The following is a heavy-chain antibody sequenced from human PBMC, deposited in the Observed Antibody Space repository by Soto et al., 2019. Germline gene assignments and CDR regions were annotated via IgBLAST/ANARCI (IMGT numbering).Heavy chain of an antibody. V-gene: IGHV4-30-2*05. J-gene: IGHJ4*02. CDR3: ARDGGTLDY. CDR1: GGSISSGGYS. D-gene: IGHD3-16*01. CDR2: IYYSGST. Sequence: SETLSLTCAVSGGSISSGGYSWSWIRQPPGKDLEWIGYIYYSGSTYYNPSLKSRVTISVDTSKNQFSLKLTSVAAADTAVYYCARDGGTLDYWGQGTLVTVSS.